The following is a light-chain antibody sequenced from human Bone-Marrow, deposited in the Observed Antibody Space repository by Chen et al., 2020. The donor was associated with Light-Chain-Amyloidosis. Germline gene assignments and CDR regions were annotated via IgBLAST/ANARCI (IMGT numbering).Light chain of an antibody. J-gene: IGLJ3*02. Sequence: SYVLTQPSSVSVAPVQTATIACGGNNIGSTSVHWYQQTPGQAPLLVVYDDSDRHSGIPERLSGSNSGTTATLTSSRVEAGDEADYYCQVWDRSSDRPVFGGGTKLTVL. CDR2: DDS. V-gene: IGLV3-21*02. CDR3: QVWDRSSDRPV. CDR1: NIGSTS.